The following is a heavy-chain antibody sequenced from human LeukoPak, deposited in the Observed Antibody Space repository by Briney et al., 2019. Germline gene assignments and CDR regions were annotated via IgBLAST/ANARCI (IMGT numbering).Heavy chain of an antibody. J-gene: IGHJ4*02. D-gene: IGHD1-14*01. CDR2: INAFGSAT. Sequence: PGGSLRLSCAASGFSFDNDAMSWVRQAPGKGLGWVSDINAFGSATYYADSVKGRFTISRDNSNNILYLQMNSLRAEDTALYYCAKEKSFTGPADGWGQGTLVTVSS. CDR3: AKEKSFTGPADG. CDR1: GFSFDNDA. V-gene: IGHV3-23*01.